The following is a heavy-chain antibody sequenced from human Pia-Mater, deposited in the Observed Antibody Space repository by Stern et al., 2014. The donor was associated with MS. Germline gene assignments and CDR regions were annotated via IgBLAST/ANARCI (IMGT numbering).Heavy chain of an antibody. CDR2: IIPMFGTT. J-gene: IGHJ3*02. Sequence: QVQLGQSGAEVKKPGSSVKVSCKASGGTFSSYAISWVRQAPGRGLEWMGAIIPMFGTTKYAQKFQGRVTIIADGSTTTAYMELSSLRSEDTAVYYCARRDYYDSSGYYGDAFDIWGQGTMVTVSS. V-gene: IGHV1-69*01. CDR3: ARRDYYDSSGYYGDAFDI. CDR1: GGTFSSYA. D-gene: IGHD3-22*01.